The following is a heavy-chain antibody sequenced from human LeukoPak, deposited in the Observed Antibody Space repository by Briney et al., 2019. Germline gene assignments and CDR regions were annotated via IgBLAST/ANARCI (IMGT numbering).Heavy chain of an antibody. CDR2: IYYSGST. Sequence: PSETLSLTCTVSGGSISSYYWSWIRQPPGKGLEWIGYIYYSGSTNYNPSLKSRATISVDTSKNQFSLKLSSVTAADTAVYYCARDRYSSGGFDYWGQGTLVTVSS. CDR1: GGSISSYY. V-gene: IGHV4-59*01. CDR3: ARDRYSSGGFDY. D-gene: IGHD6-19*01. J-gene: IGHJ4*02.